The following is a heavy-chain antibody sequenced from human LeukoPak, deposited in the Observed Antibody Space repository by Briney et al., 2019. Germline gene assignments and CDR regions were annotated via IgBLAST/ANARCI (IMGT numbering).Heavy chain of an antibody. V-gene: IGHV1-69*05. CDR3: AKVDTAMTRLRFRYYFDY. Sequence: ASVKVSCKASGGTFSSYAISWVRQAPGQGLEWMGGIIPIFGTANYAQKFQGRVTITTDESTSTAYMELSSLRSEDTAVYYCAKVDTAMTRLRFRYYFDYWGQGTLVTVSS. D-gene: IGHD5-18*01. CDR1: GGTFSSYA. J-gene: IGHJ4*02. CDR2: IIPIFGTA.